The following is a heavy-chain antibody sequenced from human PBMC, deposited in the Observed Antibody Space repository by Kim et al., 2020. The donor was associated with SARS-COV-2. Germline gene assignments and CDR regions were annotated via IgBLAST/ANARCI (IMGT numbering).Heavy chain of an antibody. Sequence: GGSLRLSCAASGFTFSIYSMNWVRQAPGKGLEWVSSISSRSTYIYDADSVKGRFTISRDNAKNSLFLQMNSLRAEDTAVYFCARDQYQSGNWVDGVHYGRDVRGQGTTVTVSS. CDR3: ARDQYQSGNWVDGVHYGRDV. CDR1: GFTFSIYS. D-gene: IGHD1-1*01. J-gene: IGHJ6*02. V-gene: IGHV3-21*01. CDR2: ISSRSTYI.